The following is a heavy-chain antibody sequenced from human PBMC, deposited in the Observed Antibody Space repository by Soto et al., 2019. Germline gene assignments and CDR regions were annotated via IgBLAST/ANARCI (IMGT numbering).Heavy chain of an antibody. Sequence: QVQLQESGPGLVKPSQTLSLTCTVSGGSVSSGNYYWTWIRQHPGKGLEWIGHIYDSGSTYYNPSLRSRITISVDTSKNQLSLQLSSVTAADTAIYYCARGDRYPVPARGLGYWGQGILVTVSS. D-gene: IGHD6-6*01. J-gene: IGHJ4*02. CDR3: ARGDRYPVPARGLGY. CDR2: IYDSGST. V-gene: IGHV4-31*03. CDR1: GGSVSSGNYY.